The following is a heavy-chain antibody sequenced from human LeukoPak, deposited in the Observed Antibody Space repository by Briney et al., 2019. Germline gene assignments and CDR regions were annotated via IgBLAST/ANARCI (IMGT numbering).Heavy chain of an antibody. V-gene: IGHV3-21*04. CDR3: ARKYAAADYYYYMDV. J-gene: IGHJ6*03. D-gene: IGHD2-15*01. Sequence: GGSLRLSCAASGFTFSSYSMNWVRQAPGKGLEWVSSITSSSSYIFYADSVKGRVTISRDNAKNSLYLQMNSLRAEDTALYYCARKYAAADYYYYMDVWGKGTTVTVSS. CDR2: ITSSSSYI. CDR1: GFTFSSYS.